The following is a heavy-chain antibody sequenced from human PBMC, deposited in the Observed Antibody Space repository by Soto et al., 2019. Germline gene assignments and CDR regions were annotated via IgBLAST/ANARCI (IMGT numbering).Heavy chain of an antibody. CDR1: GYTFTSYA. V-gene: IGHV1-3*01. J-gene: IGHJ3*02. Sequence: ASVKGSCKASGYTFTSYAMHWVRQAPGQRLEWMGWINAGNGNTKYSQKFQGRVTITRDTSASTAYMELSSLRSEDTAVYYCARGDQWLVRAFDIWGQGTMVTVSS. CDR2: INAGNGNT. D-gene: IGHD6-19*01. CDR3: ARGDQWLVRAFDI.